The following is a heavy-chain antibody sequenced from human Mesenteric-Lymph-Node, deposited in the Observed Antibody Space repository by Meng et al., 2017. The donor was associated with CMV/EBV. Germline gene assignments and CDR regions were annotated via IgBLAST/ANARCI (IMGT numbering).Heavy chain of an antibody. J-gene: IGHJ4*02. D-gene: IGHD6-6*01. CDR1: GFTFSDYY. V-gene: IGHV3-11*04. CDR2: ISYGSSTT. Sequence: GESLKISCAASGFTFSDYYMSWIRQAPGKGLEWVSYISYGSSTTYYADSVKGRFTISRDNAKNSLYLQMNSLRAEDTAVYYCARRRYSGSSLIDFWGQGTLVTVSS. CDR3: ARRRYSGSSLIDF.